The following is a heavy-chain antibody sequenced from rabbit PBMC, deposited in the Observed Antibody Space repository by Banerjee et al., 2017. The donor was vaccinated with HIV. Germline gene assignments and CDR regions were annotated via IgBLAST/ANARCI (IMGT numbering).Heavy chain of an antibody. CDR3: ARADASGAGHGYAYFTL. CDR2: IYAGSSGST. D-gene: IGHD6-1*01. CDR1: GIDFSSSYY. Sequence: QSLEESGGDLVKPGASLTLTCKASGIDFSSSYYMCWVRQAPGKGLEWIACIYAGSSGSTYYASWAKGRFTISKTSSTTVTLQMTSLTAADTATYFCARADASGAGHGYAYFTLWGQGTLVTVS. J-gene: IGHJ4*01. V-gene: IGHV1S40*01.